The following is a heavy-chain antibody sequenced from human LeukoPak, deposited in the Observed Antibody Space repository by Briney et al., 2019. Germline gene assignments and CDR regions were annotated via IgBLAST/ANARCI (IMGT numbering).Heavy chain of an antibody. V-gene: IGHV3-11*04. J-gene: IGHJ4*02. D-gene: IGHD2-8*02. CDR3: ATGPSGYFFNY. CDR2: ISSSGGTI. Sequence: KPGGSLRLSCAASGFTFSDYYMTSIRQAPGQGPEWISYISSSGGTIFYADSVKGRFTISRDNAKNSVYLQMNSLTAEDTAVYYCATGPSGYFFNYWGQGTLVTVTS. CDR1: GFTFSDYY.